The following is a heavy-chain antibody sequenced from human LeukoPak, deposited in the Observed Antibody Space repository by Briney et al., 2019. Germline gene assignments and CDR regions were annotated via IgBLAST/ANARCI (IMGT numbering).Heavy chain of an antibody. CDR1: GFTFSSYA. J-gene: IGHJ4*02. V-gene: IGHV3-23*01. CDR2: ISGSGGST. D-gene: IGHD4-11*01. Sequence: GGSLRLSCAASGFTFSSYAMSWVRQAPGKGLEWVSAISGSGGSTYYADSVKGRFTISRDNAKNSLYLQMNSLRAEDTAVYYCARDKWLTTTHYFDYWGQGTLVTVSS. CDR3: ARDKWLTTTHYFDY.